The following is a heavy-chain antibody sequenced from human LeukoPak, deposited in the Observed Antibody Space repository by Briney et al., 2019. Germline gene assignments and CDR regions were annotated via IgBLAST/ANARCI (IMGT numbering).Heavy chain of an antibody. V-gene: IGHV3-11*04. D-gene: IGHD6-13*01. CDR2: ISSSGSTI. Sequence: PGGSLRLSCAASGFTFSDYYMSWIRQAPGKGLEWVSYISSSGSTIYYADSVKGRFTISRDNAKNSLYLQMNSLRAEDTAVYYCASIAAAGTLFDYWGQGTLVTVSS. CDR1: GFTFSDYY. CDR3: ASIAAAGTLFDY. J-gene: IGHJ4*02.